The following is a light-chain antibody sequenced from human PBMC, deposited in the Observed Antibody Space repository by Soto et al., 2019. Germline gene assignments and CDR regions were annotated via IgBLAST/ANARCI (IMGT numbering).Light chain of an antibody. CDR1: QSLSSN. Sequence: EILLRQSPDTVSVSPGETATLSCRASQSLSSNLACYQQKPGQAPRLLIFRASTRATAIPARFSATGSGTDFTLTISRLQSEDCAVYYCQTYSNWPPWTFGPGTKVDIK. CDR3: QTYSNWPPWT. V-gene: IGKV3-15*01. CDR2: RAS. J-gene: IGKJ1*01.